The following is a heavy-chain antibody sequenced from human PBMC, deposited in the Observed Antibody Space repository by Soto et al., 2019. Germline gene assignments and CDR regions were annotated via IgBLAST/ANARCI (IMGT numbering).Heavy chain of an antibody. CDR2: IYYSGST. CDR3: ARLSARGYDFWSGYPDY. D-gene: IGHD3-3*01. Sequence: SETLSLTCTVSGGSISSGGYYWSWIRQHPGKGLEWIGYIYYSGSTYYNPSLKSRVTISVDTSKNQFSLKLSSVTAADTAVYYCARLSARGYDFWSGYPDYWGQGTLVTVSS. V-gene: IGHV4-31*03. CDR1: GGSISSGGYY. J-gene: IGHJ4*02.